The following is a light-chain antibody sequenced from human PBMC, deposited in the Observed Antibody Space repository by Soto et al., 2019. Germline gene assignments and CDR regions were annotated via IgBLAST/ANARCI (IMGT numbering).Light chain of an antibody. J-gene: IGLJ1*01. CDR1: SSDVGGYNY. CDR3: SSYTSSIVYV. Sequence: QSALTQPASVSGSPGQSITISCTGTSSDVGGYNYVSWYQQHPGKAPKLMIYDVSNRPSGVSNRFSGSKSGNTASLTISGPQAEDEADYYCSSYTSSIVYVFGTGTKVTVL. V-gene: IGLV2-14*01. CDR2: DVS.